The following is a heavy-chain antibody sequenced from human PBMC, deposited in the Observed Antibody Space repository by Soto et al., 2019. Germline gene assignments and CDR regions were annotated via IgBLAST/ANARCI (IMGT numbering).Heavy chain of an antibody. J-gene: IGHJ5*02. V-gene: IGHV3-49*03. CDR1: GFTFGDYA. D-gene: IGHD2-2*01. CDR2: IRSKAYGGTT. Sequence: GSLRLSCTASGFTFGDYAMSWFRQAPGKGLEWVGFIRSKAYGGTTEYAASVKGRFTISRDDSKSIAYLQMNSLKTEDTAVYYCTRDPNLGDIVVVPAATSDWFDPWGQGTLVTAPQ. CDR3: TRDPNLGDIVVVPAATSDWFDP.